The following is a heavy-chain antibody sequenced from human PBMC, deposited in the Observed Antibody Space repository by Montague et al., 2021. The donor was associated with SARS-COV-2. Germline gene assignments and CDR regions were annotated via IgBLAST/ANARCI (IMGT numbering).Heavy chain of an antibody. D-gene: IGHD3-10*01. J-gene: IGHJ4*02. CDR2: IYWNDDK. Sequence: PALVKPTQTLTLTCTFSGFSLSTSGVGVGWIRQPPGKALEWLALIYWNDDKRYSPSLKSRLTITKDTSKNQVVLTMTNMDPVDTATYYCAHRLPGFQWFGDDTFDYWGQGTLVTVSS. CDR1: GFSLSTSGVG. V-gene: IGHV2-5*01. CDR3: AHRLPGFQWFGDDTFDY.